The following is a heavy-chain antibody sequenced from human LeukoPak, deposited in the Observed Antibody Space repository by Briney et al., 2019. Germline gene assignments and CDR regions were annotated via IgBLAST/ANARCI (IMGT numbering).Heavy chain of an antibody. J-gene: IGHJ1*01. CDR1: GFSFGDYY. CDR2: ISSSGSTI. CDR3: ARGPPSSYYRGGFFHH. D-gene: IGHD3-3*01. Sequence: GGSLRLSCAPSGFSFGDYYMSRVRQAPGKGLERLSYISSSGSTIYYADSVKGRFTMSRDNAKDSLYLQMNSLRVDDTAVYYCARGPPSSYYRGGFFHHWGQGTLVTVSS. V-gene: IGHV3-11*01.